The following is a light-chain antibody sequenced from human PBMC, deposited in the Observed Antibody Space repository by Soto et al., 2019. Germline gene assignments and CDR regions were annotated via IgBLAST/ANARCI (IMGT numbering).Light chain of an antibody. J-gene: IGKJ5*01. V-gene: IGKV1-39*01. Sequence: DIQMTQSPSSLSASVGDRVTISCRASQRISSYLNWYQQKPGKAPKLLIYAASSLHSGVQSMFSGRASGTHFTLTISSLQPEELATYYCQQANTFPLTLGPGTRLELK. CDR3: QQANTFPLT. CDR2: AAS. CDR1: QRISSY.